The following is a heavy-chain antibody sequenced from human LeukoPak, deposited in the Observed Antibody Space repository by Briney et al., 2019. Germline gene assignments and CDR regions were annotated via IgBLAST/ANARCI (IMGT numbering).Heavy chain of an antibody. CDR2: INPNSGGT. V-gene: IGHV1-2*02. CDR3: ARESSGWYEGAFDI. Sequence: ASVKVSCKAFGYNFMNYGISWVRQAPGQGLEWMGWINPNSGGTNYAQKFQGRVTMTRDTSISTAYMELSRLRSDDTAVYYCARESSGWYEGAFDIWGQGTMVTVSS. J-gene: IGHJ3*02. CDR1: GYNFMNYG. D-gene: IGHD6-19*01.